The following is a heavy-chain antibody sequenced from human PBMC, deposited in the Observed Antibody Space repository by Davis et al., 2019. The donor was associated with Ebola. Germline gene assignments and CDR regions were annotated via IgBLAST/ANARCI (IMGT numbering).Heavy chain of an antibody. CDR3: ARLAWGTPWVDY. V-gene: IGHV4-34*01. D-gene: IGHD7-27*01. Sequence: MPSETLSLTCAVYGGSFSGYYWTWIRQPPGKGLEWIGEINHGGSTNYNPSLKSRVTVSVDTSKNQFSLKLSSVTAADTAVYYCARLAWGTPWVDYWGQGTLVTVSS. CDR2: INHGGST. CDR1: GGSFSGYY. J-gene: IGHJ4*02.